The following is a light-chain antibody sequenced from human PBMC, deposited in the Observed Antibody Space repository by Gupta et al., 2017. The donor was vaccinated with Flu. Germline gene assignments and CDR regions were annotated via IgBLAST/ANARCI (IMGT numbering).Light chain of an antibody. CDR2: AAS. J-gene: IGKJ1*01. CDR1: QGISSS. CDR3: QKYYTAPWP. V-gene: IGKV1-27*01. Sequence: QMTQSPSSLSASVGDRVTITCRASQGISSSLAWYHQKPGEVPKLLIYAASTLQSGVPSRFSGSGSGTDFTLTISSLQPEDVGTYYCQKYYTAPWPFGQGTRVEIK.